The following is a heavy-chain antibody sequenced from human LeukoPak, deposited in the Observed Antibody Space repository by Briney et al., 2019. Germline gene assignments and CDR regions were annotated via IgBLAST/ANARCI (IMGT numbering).Heavy chain of an antibody. V-gene: IGHV1-8*02. Sequence: ASVKVSCKASGGTFSSYAISWVRQATGQGLEWMGWMNPNSGNTGYAQKFQGRVTMTRNTSISTAYMELSSLRSEDTAVYYCARGLFDYWGQGTLVTVSS. CDR1: GGTFSSYA. J-gene: IGHJ4*02. CDR2: MNPNSGNT. CDR3: ARGLFDY.